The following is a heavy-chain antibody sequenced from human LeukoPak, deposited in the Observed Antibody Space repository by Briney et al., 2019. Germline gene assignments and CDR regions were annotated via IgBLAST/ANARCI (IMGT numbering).Heavy chain of an antibody. CDR3: ARGLRTSYYDFWSGYYTGMDGNAFDI. CDR1: GYTFTSYD. Sequence: ASVTVSCKASGYTFTSYDINWVRQATGQGLEWMGWMNPNSGNTGYAQKFRGRVTITRNTSISTAYMELSSLRSEDTAVYYCARGLRTSYYDFWSGYYTGMDGNAFDIWGQGTMVTVSS. D-gene: IGHD3-3*01. V-gene: IGHV1-8*01. CDR2: MNPNSGNT. J-gene: IGHJ3*02.